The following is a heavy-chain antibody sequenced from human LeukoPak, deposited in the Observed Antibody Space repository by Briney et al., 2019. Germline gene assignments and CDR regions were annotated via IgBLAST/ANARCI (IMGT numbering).Heavy chain of an antibody. CDR3: ARDVGT. D-gene: IGHD7-27*01. J-gene: IGHJ5*02. CDR1: GFTFTSSG. V-gene: IGHV3-74*01. CDR2: ISNDESTI. Sequence: GGSLRLSCSASGFTFTSSGMSWVRQAPGKGLEWVSLISNDESTIIYADSVKGRFTISRDNAKNTLYLQMSSLRAEDTAVYYCARDVGTWGQGTLVTVSS.